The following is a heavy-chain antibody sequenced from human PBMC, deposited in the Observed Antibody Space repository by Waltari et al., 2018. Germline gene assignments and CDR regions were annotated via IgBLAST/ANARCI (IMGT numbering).Heavy chain of an antibody. CDR3: SRQVFGYCTSAACRRLES. CDR2: IYHAGDT. J-gene: IGHJ4*02. D-gene: IGHD2-2*03. V-gene: IGHV4-38-2*01. Sequence: QVQLQESGPGLVKPSETLSLTCDVSGYSINSGYYWGWIRQSPGKGLEWIATIYHAGDTFYNPSLKSRVTISMDTSKNQFSLKLNSVTAADTAVYFCSRQVFGYCTSAACRRLESWGQGTLVTVSS. CDR1: GYSINSGYY.